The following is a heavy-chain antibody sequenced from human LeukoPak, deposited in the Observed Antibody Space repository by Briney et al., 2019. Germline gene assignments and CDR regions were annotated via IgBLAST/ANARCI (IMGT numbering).Heavy chain of an antibody. J-gene: IGHJ4*02. V-gene: IGHV4-34*01. CDR2: INHSGST. CDR1: GGSFSGYY. D-gene: IGHD3-22*01. Sequence: SETLSLTCAVYGGSFSGYYWSWIRQPPGKGVEWIGEINHSGSTNYDPSLKSRVTISVDTSKNQFSLKLSSVTAADTAVYYCARGHDSSGYYYFDYWGQGTLVTVSS. CDR3: ARGHDSSGYYYFDY.